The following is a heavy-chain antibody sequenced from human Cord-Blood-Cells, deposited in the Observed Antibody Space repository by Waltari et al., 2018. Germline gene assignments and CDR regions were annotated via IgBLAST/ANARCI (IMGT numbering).Heavy chain of an antibody. CDR2: ITADNGNT. CDR1: CYTFTTYG. V-gene: IGHV1-18*04. J-gene: IGHJ4*02. D-gene: IGHD3-3*01. CDR3: ARGFTCPYDFWSGYYFDY. Sequence: QVQLVPSGTEVKKPGASVKVSCKHSCYTFTTYGISWVRQAPGQVLEWRGWITADNGNTNDAQKRQGRVTMTTDRSPSTAYMELMSLRSDDTAVYYCARGFTCPYDFWSGYYFDYWGQGTLVTVSS.